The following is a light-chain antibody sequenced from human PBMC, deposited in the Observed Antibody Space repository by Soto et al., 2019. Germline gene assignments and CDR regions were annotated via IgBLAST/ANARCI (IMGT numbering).Light chain of an antibody. CDR3: AAWDDSLSGVV. CDR2: RNN. J-gene: IGLJ3*02. V-gene: IGLV1-47*01. CDR1: FSNIGSNF. Sequence: QPVLTQPPSASGTPGQTVTISCSGRFSNIGSNFIYWYQQLPGTAPKLLMYRNNERPSGVPDRFSASKSGTSASLAISGLRSEDEADYHCAAWDDSLSGVVFGGGTKLTVL.